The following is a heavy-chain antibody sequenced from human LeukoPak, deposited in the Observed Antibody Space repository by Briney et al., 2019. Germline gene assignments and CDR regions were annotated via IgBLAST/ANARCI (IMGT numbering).Heavy chain of an antibody. J-gene: IGHJ6*02. D-gene: IGHD2-2*01. CDR3: VKDRPCETCMPMDA. CDR2: ISGSGGST. Sequence: GGSLRLSCAASGFTFSSYAMSWVRQAPGKRLEWVSAISGSGGSTYYADSVKGRFTISRDNSKNTLYLQMNSLRAEDTAVYYCVKDRPCETCMPMDAWGQGTTVTVSS. V-gene: IGHV3-23*01. CDR1: GFTFSSYA.